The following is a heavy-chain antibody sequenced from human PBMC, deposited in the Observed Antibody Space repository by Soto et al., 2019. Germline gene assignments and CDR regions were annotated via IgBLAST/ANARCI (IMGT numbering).Heavy chain of an antibody. CDR2: IYYSGIT. J-gene: IGHJ6*02. V-gene: IGHV4-39*01. CDR1: GSYIRDSSYF. CDR3: ARHRKYYDILTGYYIPSHMDV. D-gene: IGHD3-9*01. Sequence: SETLSLTCTVSGSYIRDSSYFWGWIRKPPGKGLECIGSIYYSGITHYNPSLKSRVTISVDTSKNQFSLKLSSVTAADTAVYYCARHRKYYDILTGYYIPSHMDVWGQGTTVTVSS.